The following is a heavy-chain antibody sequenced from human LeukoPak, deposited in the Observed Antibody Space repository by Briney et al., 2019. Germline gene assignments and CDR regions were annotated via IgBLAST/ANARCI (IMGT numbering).Heavy chain of an antibody. CDR2: INPNSGGT. Sequence: ASVKVSCKASGYTFTSYDINWVRQATGQGLEWMGRINPNSGGTNYAQKFQGRVTMTRDTSISTAYMELSRLRSDDTAVYYCARSRLGATFNYYGMDVWGQGTTVTVSS. V-gene: IGHV1-2*06. D-gene: IGHD1-26*01. CDR1: GYTFTSYD. J-gene: IGHJ6*02. CDR3: ARSRLGATFNYYGMDV.